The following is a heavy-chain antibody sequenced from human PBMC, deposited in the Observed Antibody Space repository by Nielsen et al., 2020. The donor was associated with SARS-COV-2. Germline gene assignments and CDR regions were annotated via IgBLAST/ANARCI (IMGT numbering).Heavy chain of an antibody. CDR3: ARGLERRRTYEGY. CDR2: INPNSGGT. CDR1: GYTFTSYY. D-gene: IGHD3-3*01. J-gene: IGHJ4*02. Sequence: ASVKVSCKASGYTFTSYYMHWVRQAPGQGLEWMGWINPNSGGTNYAQKFQGRVTMTRDTSISTAYMELSRLRSDDTAVYYCARGLERRRTYEGYWGQGTLVTVSS. V-gene: IGHV1-2*02.